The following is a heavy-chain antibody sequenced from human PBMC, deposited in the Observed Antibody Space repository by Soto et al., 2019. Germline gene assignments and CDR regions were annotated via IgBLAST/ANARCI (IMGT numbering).Heavy chain of an antibody. Sequence: EVQLVESGGGLVQPGGSLRLSCAASGFTFSEYAMSWVRQAPGKGLEWLSLISGTGVPTLYAGSVKGRFSVSRDNSKNTLFLEMNDLRVDVTATYYCAKSFCSSSSCFFLWVDPWGPGTLVTVSS. J-gene: IGHJ5*02. CDR3: AKSFCSSSSCFFLWVDP. V-gene: IGHV3-23*04. CDR1: GFTFSEYA. D-gene: IGHD2-2*01. CDR2: ISGTGVPT.